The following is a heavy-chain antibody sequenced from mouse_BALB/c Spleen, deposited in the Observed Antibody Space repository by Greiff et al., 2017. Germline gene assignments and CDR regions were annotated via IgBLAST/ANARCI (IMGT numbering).Heavy chain of an antibody. CDR1: GFTFSSFG. Sequence: EVQRVESGGGLVQPGGSRKLSCAASGFTFSSFGMHWVRQAPEKGLEWVAYISSGSSTIYYADTVKGRFTISRDNPKNTLFLQMTSLRSEDTAMYYCARFGDDGYFFDYWGQGTTLTVSS. CDR2: ISSGSSTI. D-gene: IGHD2-3*01. V-gene: IGHV5-17*02. J-gene: IGHJ2*01. CDR3: ARFGDDGYFFDY.